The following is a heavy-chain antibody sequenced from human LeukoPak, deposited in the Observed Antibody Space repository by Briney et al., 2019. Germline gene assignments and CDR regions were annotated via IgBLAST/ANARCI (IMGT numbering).Heavy chain of an antibody. CDR2: IYYTGST. CDR1: GGSISSSSYS. J-gene: IGHJ6*03. D-gene: IGHD6-19*01. Sequence: SETLSLTCTVSGGSISSSSYSWGWIRQPPGKGLEWIGNIYYTGSTNYSPSLRSRVTISVDTSKKQFSLKLRSVTAADTAVYYCARAGSGRDYYFYMDVWGKGTTVTVSS. CDR3: ARAGSGRDYYFYMDV. V-gene: IGHV4-39*07.